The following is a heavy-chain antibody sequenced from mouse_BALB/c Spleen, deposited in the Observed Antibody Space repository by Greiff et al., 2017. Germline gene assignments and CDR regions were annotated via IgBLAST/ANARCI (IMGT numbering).Heavy chain of an antibody. J-gene: IGHJ4*01. CDR3: TRLGITTDYSMDY. Sequence: EVKVEESGGGLVQPGGSMKLSCVASGFTFSNYWMNWVRQSPEKGLEWVAEIRLKSNNYATHYAESVKGRFTISRDDSKSSVYLQMNNLRAEDTGIYYCTRLGITTDYSMDYWGQGTSVTVSS. CDR1: GFTFSNYW. CDR2: IRLKSNNYAT. D-gene: IGHD2-4*01. V-gene: IGHV6-6*02.